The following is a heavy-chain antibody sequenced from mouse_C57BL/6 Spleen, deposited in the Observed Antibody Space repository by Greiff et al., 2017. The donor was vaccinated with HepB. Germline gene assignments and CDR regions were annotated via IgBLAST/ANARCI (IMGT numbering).Heavy chain of an antibody. CDR1: GYSITSGYG. CDR2: ISYSGST. J-gene: IGHJ2*01. V-gene: IGHV3-2*02. D-gene: IGHD1-2*01. Sequence: EVQLQQSGPGLVKPSQSLSLTCTVTGYSITSGYGWNWIRQLPGNKLEWMGYISYSGSTNYNPSLKSRISITRDTSKNQFFLQLNSVTTEDTATYYCAITARIKYWGQGTTLTVSS. CDR3: AITARIKY.